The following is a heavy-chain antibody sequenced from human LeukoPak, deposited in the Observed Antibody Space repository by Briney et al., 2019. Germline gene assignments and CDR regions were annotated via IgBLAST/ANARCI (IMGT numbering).Heavy chain of an antibody. CDR3: ARMGRAYCDGDCYSQGYYYYGMDV. CDR2: IYYSGST. J-gene: IGHJ6*02. V-gene: IGHV4-39*07. D-gene: IGHD2-21*02. Sequence: SETLSLTCTVSGGSISSSSYYWGWIRQPPGKGLEWIGSIYYSGSTYYNPSLKSRVTISVDTSKNQFSLKLSSVTAADTAVYYCARMGRAYCDGDCYSQGYYYYGMDVWGQGTTVTVSS. CDR1: GGSISSSSYY.